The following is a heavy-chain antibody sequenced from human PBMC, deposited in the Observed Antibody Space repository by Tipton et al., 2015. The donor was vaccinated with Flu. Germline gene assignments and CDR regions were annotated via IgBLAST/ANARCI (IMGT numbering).Heavy chain of an antibody. J-gene: IGHJ3*02. CDR3: ASEPLTMVRGVIIKAFDI. D-gene: IGHD3-10*01. CDR1: GGSISSSSYY. V-gene: IGHV4-39*07. CDR2: IYYSGST. Sequence: TLSLTCTVSGGSISSSSYYWGWIRQPPGKGLEWIGSIYYSGSTYYNPSLKSRVTISVDTSKNQFSLKLSSVTAADTAVYYCASEPLTMVRGVIIKAFDIWGKGTMVTVTS.